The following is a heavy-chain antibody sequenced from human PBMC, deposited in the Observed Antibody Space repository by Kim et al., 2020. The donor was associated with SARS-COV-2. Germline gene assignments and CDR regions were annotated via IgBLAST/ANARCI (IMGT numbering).Heavy chain of an antibody. V-gene: IGHV1-3*01. D-gene: IGHD6-13*01. CDR3: ARVGAAAGPYYFDY. Sequence: ASVKVSCKASGYTFTSYAMHWVRQAPGQRLEWMGWINAGNGNTKYSQKFQGRVTITRDTSASTAYMELSSLRSEDTAVYYCARVGAAAGPYYFDYWGQGTLVTVSS. CDR2: INAGNGNT. CDR1: GYTFTSYA. J-gene: IGHJ4*02.